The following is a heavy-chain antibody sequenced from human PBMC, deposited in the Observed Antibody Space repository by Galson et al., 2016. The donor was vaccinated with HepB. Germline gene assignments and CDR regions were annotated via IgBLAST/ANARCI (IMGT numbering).Heavy chain of an antibody. D-gene: IGHD3-3*01. CDR2: ISSSSSTI. Sequence: SLRLSCAASGFTFSSYSMNWVRQAPGKGLEWVSYISSSSSTIYYADSVKGRFTISRDNAKNSLYLQMNSLRAEDTAVYYCARGGYDFWSGQGEYGMDVWGQGTTVTVSS. CDR1: GFTFSSYS. J-gene: IGHJ6*02. V-gene: IGHV3-48*04. CDR3: ARGGYDFWSGQGEYGMDV.